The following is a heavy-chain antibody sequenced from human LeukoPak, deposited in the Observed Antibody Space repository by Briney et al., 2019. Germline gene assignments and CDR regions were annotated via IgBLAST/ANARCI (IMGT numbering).Heavy chain of an antibody. V-gene: IGHV3-21*01. Sequence: GGSLRLSCAASGFTFSSYSMNWVRQAPGKGLEWVSSISSSSSYIYYADSVKGRFTISRDNAKNSLYLQMNSLRAEDTAVYYCARLWDSNGLNFYYYMDVWGEGTTVTVSS. D-gene: IGHD3-22*01. CDR3: ARLWDSNGLNFYYYMDV. J-gene: IGHJ6*03. CDR1: GFTFSSYS. CDR2: ISSSSSYI.